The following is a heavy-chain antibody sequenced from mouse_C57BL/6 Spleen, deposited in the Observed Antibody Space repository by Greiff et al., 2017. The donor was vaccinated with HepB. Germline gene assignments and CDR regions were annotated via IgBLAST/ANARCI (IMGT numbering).Heavy chain of an antibody. Sequence: QVQLQQPGAELVKPGASVKLSCKASGYTFTSYWMQWVKQRPGQGLEWIGEIDPSESYTNYNQKFKGKATLTVDTSSSTAYMQLSSLTSEDSAVYYCARRSYSNYDAMDYWGQGTSVTVSS. CDR2: IDPSESYT. J-gene: IGHJ4*01. V-gene: IGHV1-50*01. CDR1: GYTFTSYW. D-gene: IGHD2-5*01. CDR3: ARRSYSNYDAMDY.